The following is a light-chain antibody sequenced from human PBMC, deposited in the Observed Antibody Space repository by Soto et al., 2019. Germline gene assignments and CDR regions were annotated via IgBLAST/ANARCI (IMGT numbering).Light chain of an antibody. J-gene: IGKJ4*01. Sequence: DIQMTQSPSSVSASVGDRVTITCRASQIIRTSLAWYQQKPGKAPELLIYDTSSVQTGVPSRFSGRRSGTDFTLTINSLQPDYFATYYCQQGHSFPLSFGGGTKVDIK. CDR2: DTS. V-gene: IGKV1D-12*01. CDR3: QQGHSFPLS. CDR1: QIIRTS.